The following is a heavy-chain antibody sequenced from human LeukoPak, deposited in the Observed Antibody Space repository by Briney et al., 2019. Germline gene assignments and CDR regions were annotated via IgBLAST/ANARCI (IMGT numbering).Heavy chain of an antibody. D-gene: IGHD1-26*01. J-gene: IGHJ3*01. CDR2: INPNSGGT. CDR3: ERCGTRAFVL. V-gene: IGHV1-2*02. Sequence: ASVKLSCKASGYTCTGYNMHCLRHAPGQRLEWMGWINPNSGGTKYAQKFQGRVTMTRDTSISTAYMELSRLTSDVTAGYCFERCGTRAFVLWGEGAMVPVSS. CDR1: GYTCTGYN.